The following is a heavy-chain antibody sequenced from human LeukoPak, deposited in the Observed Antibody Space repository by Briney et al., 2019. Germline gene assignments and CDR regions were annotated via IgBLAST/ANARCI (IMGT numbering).Heavy chain of an antibody. CDR2: FDPEDGET. Sequence: ASVKVSCKVSGYTLTELSMHWVRQAPGEGLEWMGGFDPEDGETIYAQKFQGRVTMTEDTSTDTAYMELSSLRSEDTAVYYCATRYCGGDCYQNYYFDYWGQGTLVTVSS. CDR3: ATRYCGGDCYQNYYFDY. D-gene: IGHD2-21*02. J-gene: IGHJ4*02. CDR1: GYTLTELS. V-gene: IGHV1-24*01.